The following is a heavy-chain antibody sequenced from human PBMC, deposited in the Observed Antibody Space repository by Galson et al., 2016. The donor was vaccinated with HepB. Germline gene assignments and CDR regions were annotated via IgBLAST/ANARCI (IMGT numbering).Heavy chain of an antibody. J-gene: IGHJ4*02. D-gene: IGHD3-9*01. V-gene: IGHV3-53*01. CDR2: IYSDTST. CDR1: AFNIRKNY. Sequence: SLRLSCAASAFNIRKNYMSWVRQAPGQGLEWVSTIYSDTSTYHADSVKGRFTISRDNSKNTLYLQMNSLRAEDTAIYYCARVPDYSPTFFDYWGQGTLVTVSS. CDR3: ARVPDYSPTFFDY.